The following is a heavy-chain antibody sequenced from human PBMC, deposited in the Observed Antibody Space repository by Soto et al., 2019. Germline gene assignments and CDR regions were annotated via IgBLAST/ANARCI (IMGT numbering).Heavy chain of an antibody. V-gene: IGHV3-30*18. J-gene: IGHJ4*02. CDR3: AKDLYGGNSGVWDY. CDR1: GFTFSSYW. Sequence: GSLRLSCAASGFTFSSYWIHWVRQAPGKGLEWVAVISYDGSNKYYADSVKGRFTISRDNSKNTLYLQMNSLRAEDTAVYYCAKDLYGGNSGVWDYWGQGTLVTVSS. D-gene: IGHD2-21*02. CDR2: ISYDGSNK.